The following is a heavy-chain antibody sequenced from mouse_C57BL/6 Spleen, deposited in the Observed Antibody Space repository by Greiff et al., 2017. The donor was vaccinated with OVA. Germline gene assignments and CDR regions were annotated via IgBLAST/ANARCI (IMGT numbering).Heavy chain of an antibody. V-gene: IGHV1-69*01. D-gene: IGHD1-1*01. CDR2: IDPSDSYT. CDR3: ARGGSSYCDY. J-gene: IGHJ2*01. Sequence: QVQLKQPGAELVMPGASVKLSCKASGYTFTSYWMHWVKQRPGQGLEWIGEIDPSDSYTNYNQKFKGKSTLTVDKSSSTAYMQLSSLTSEDSAVFYCARGGSSYCDYWGQGTTLTVSS. CDR1: GYTFTSYW.